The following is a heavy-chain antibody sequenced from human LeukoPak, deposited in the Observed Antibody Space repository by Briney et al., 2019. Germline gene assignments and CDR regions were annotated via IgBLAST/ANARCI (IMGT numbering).Heavy chain of an antibody. CDR3: AKDLPRSIAATLRPITAGGAFDI. Sequence: GGSLRLSCAASGFTFSSYAMSWVRQAPGKGLEWVSAISGSGGSTYYADSVKGRFTISRDNSKNTLYLQMNSLRAEDTAVYYCAKDLPRSIAATLRPITAGGAFDIWGQGTMVTVSS. CDR2: ISGSGGST. J-gene: IGHJ3*02. D-gene: IGHD6-6*01. CDR1: GFTFSSYA. V-gene: IGHV3-23*01.